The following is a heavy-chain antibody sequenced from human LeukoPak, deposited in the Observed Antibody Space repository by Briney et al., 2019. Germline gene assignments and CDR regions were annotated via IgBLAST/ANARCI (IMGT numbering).Heavy chain of an antibody. Sequence: SETLSLTCTVSGGSISSGGYYWSWIRQHPGKGLEWIGYIYYSGSTYYNPSLKSRVTISVDTSKNQFSLKLSSVTAADTAVYYCAREGTDDYGDYVGSGYFDYWGQGTLVTVSS. CDR1: GGSISSGGYY. CDR2: IYYSGST. J-gene: IGHJ4*02. D-gene: IGHD4-17*01. CDR3: AREGTDDYGDYVGSGYFDY. V-gene: IGHV4-31*03.